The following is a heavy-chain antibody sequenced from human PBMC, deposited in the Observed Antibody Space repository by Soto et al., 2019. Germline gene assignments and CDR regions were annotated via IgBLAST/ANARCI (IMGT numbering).Heavy chain of an antibody. V-gene: IGHV1-18*01. Sequence: QIQLVQSGPEVKKPGASVRVSCKASGYTFSEHGFSWVRQGPGQGLEWLGWISAYTGVTDYAQKSQXXXTXATDTSTSTAYMELRSLRSDDTAVYYCAKDRPRLTQQFNGVSWGQGTLVTVSS. CDR3: AKDRPRLTQQFNGVS. J-gene: IGHJ5*02. D-gene: IGHD2-8*01. CDR2: ISAYTGVT. CDR1: GYTFSEHG.